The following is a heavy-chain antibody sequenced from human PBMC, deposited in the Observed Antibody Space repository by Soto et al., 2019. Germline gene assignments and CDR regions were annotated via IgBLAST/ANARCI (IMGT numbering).Heavy chain of an antibody. CDR2: IIPIFGTA. CDR3: ARGYSDRSGWYGRWNYFDY. CDR1: GGTFSSYA. D-gene: IGHD6-19*01. J-gene: IGHJ4*02. Sequence: SVKVSCKASGGTFSSYAISWVRQATGQGLEWMGGIIPIFGTANYAQKFQGRVTITADESTSTAYMELSSLRSEDTAVYYCARGYSDRSGWYGRWNYFDYWGQGTLVTVSS. V-gene: IGHV1-69*13.